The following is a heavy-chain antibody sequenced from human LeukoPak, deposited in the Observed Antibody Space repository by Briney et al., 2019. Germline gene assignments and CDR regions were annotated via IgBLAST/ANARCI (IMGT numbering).Heavy chain of an antibody. D-gene: IGHD2-2*01. V-gene: IGHV1-8*01. CDR3: ARAYGVVPYYYYYYMDV. CDR1: GYTFTSYD. Sequence: ASVKVSCKASGYTFTSYDINWVRQATGQGLEWMGWMNPNSGNTGYAQKFQGRVTMTRNTSISTAYMELSSLRSEDTAVYYCARAYGVVPYYYYYYMDVWGKGTTVTVSS. J-gene: IGHJ6*03. CDR2: MNPNSGNT.